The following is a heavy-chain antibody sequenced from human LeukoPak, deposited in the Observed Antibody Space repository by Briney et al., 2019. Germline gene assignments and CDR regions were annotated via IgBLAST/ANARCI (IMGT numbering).Heavy chain of an antibody. CDR2: IRYDGSNK. CDR1: GFTFSSYG. J-gene: IGHJ4*02. CDR3: ANTGVATFDY. D-gene: IGHD3-3*01. Sequence: PGGSLRLSCAASGFTFSSYGMHWVRQAPGKGLEWVAFIRYDGSNKYYADSVKGRFTISRDNSKNTLYLEMNSLRTNDTAVYYCANTGVATFDYWGQGTLVTVSS. V-gene: IGHV3-30*02.